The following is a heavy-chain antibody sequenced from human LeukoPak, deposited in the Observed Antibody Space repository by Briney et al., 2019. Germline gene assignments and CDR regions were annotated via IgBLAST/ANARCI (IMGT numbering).Heavy chain of an antibody. CDR1: GYTFTGYY. J-gene: IGHJ4*02. CDR3: ARGSVVVVAADPLQNFDY. CDR2: INPNSGGT. D-gene: IGHD2-15*01. V-gene: IGHV1-2*02. Sequence: GASVKVSCKASGYTFTGYYLHWVRQAPGQGLEWMGWINPNSGGTNSTQKFQGRVTVTRDTSISTVYMEVSRLKADDTAVYYCARGSVVVVAADPLQNFDYWGQGTLVTVSS.